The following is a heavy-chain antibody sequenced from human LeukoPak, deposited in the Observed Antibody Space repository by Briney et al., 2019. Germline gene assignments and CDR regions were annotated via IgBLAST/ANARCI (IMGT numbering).Heavy chain of an antibody. Sequence: PSETLSLTCTVSGGSITSSNYFWGWIRQSPGKGLEWIGENNDSGSTNYNPSLKSRVTISVDTSKNHFSLKLSSVTAADTAVYYCARGRRQWLVPPSDYYLYMDVWGKGTTVTVSS. J-gene: IGHJ6*03. D-gene: IGHD6-19*01. CDR3: ARGRRQWLVPPSDYYLYMDV. CDR1: GGSITSSNYF. V-gene: IGHV4-39*07. CDR2: NNDSGST.